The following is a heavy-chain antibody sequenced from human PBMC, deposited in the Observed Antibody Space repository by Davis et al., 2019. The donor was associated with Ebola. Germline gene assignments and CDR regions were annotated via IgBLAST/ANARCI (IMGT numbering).Heavy chain of an antibody. V-gene: IGHV1-2*06. J-gene: IGHJ6*04. Sequence: ASVKVSCKASGYTFTGYYMHWVRQAPGQGPEWMGRINPNSGGTNYAQQFQGRVTMTRDTSISTAYMELSRLRSDDTAVYYCARAIDYGGKRGPYYYYYGMDVWGKGTTVTVSS. D-gene: IGHD4-23*01. CDR1: GYTFTGYY. CDR2: INPNSGGT. CDR3: ARAIDYGGKRGPYYYYYGMDV.